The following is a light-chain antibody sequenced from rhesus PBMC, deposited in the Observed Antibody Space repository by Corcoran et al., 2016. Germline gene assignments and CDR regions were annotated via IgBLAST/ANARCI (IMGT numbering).Light chain of an antibody. V-gene: IGKV1-22*01. J-gene: IGKJ1*01. CDR1: QGISRW. Sequence: DIQMTQSPSSLSASVGDTVTITCQASQGISRWLAWYQQKQGKAPKVQIYKTTSLKNGVPSRFSVSGSGTEFTRTISSLQPEDFATYFCLQYTSSPWTFGQGTKVEIK. CDR2: KTT. CDR3: LQYTSSPWT.